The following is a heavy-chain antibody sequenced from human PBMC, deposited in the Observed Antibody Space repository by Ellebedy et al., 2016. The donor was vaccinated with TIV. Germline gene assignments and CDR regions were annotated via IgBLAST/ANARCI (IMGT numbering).Heavy chain of an antibody. J-gene: IGHJ3*02. V-gene: IGHV3-13*01. CDR2: IGADGDT. D-gene: IGHD2-15*01. CDR1: GFTFSRYD. CDR3: ARESGGYCSGGSCSQGTFDI. Sequence: PGGSLRLSCAASGFTFSRYDMHWVRQATGKGLEWVSGIGADGDTYYAGSVKGRFAISRENAKNSLYLQMNSLRAGDTSVYYCARESGGYCSGGSCSQGTFDIWGQGTMFTVSS.